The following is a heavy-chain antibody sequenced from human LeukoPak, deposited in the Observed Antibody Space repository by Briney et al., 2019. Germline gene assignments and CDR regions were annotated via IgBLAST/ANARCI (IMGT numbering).Heavy chain of an antibody. CDR1: GYTFTSYD. J-gene: IGHJ6*03. Sequence: ASVKVSCKASGYTFTSYDINWVRQATGQGLEWMGWMNPNSGNTGYAQKFQGRVTITRNTSISTAYMELSSLRSEDTAVYYCARLVGATGYYYMDVWGKGTTVTVSS. V-gene: IGHV1-8*03. D-gene: IGHD1-26*01. CDR3: ARLVGATGYYYMDV. CDR2: MNPNSGNT.